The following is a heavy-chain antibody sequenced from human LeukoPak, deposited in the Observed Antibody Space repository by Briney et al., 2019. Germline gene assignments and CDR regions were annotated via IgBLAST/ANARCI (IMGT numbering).Heavy chain of an antibody. J-gene: IGHJ4*02. D-gene: IGHD4-17*01. CDR1: GHTFSSNY. Sequence: GASVKVSCKASGHTFSSNYIHWVRQAPGQGLEWMGIINPSGYTTYAQKVQGRVTMTRDTSTSTVYMELSSLRSEDTAVYYCARDAMSSVTTSPYYFDYWGQGTLVTVSS. CDR2: INPSGYT. CDR3: ARDAMSSVTTSPYYFDY. V-gene: IGHV1-46*01.